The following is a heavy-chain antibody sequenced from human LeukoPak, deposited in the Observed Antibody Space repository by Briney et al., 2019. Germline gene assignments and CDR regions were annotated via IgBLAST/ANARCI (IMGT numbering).Heavy chain of an antibody. D-gene: IGHD2-2*01. J-gene: IGHJ5*01. CDR2: IYYSGST. Sequence: SETLSLTCTVSGGSINSYYWSWIRQPPGKGLEWIGYIYYSGSTNYNPSLKSRVTISVDTSKNHFSLRLSSVTAADTAVYYCARRSYCYSTSCYGYWFDSWGQGTLVTVSS. CDR3: ARRSYCYSTSCYGYWFDS. V-gene: IGHV4-59*01. CDR1: GGSINSYY.